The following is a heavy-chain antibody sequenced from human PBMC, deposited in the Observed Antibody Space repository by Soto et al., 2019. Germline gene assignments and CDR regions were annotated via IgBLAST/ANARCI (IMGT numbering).Heavy chain of an antibody. J-gene: IGHJ6*02. CDR3: ARDNDRLQLGGNYYYILDV. CDR1: GGTFSSYA. Sequence: QVHLVQSGAVVKEPGSSVKVSCKASGGTFSSYAISWLRQAPGQGLEWMGGIIPLFRTPDYAQKFQGRVTITADESTSTAYMELSSLRSEDTAVYYCARDNDRLQLGGNYYYILDVWRQGTTVTVSS. V-gene: IGHV1-69*12. CDR2: IIPLFRTP. D-gene: IGHD4-4*01.